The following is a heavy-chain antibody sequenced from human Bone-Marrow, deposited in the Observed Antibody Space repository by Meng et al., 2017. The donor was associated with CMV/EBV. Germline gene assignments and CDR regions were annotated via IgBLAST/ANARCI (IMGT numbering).Heavy chain of an antibody. CDR1: GFTFSSYS. CDR3: ARDNNYDFWSAWDYYGMDV. V-gene: IGHV3-21*04. CDR2: ISSSSSYI. Sequence: GESLKISCAASGFTFSSYSMNWVRQAPGKGLEWASSISSSSSYIYYADSVKGRFTISRDNAKNSLYLQMNSLRAEDTAVYYCARDNNYDFWSAWDYYGMDVWGQGTTVTVSS. D-gene: IGHD3-3*01. J-gene: IGHJ6*02.